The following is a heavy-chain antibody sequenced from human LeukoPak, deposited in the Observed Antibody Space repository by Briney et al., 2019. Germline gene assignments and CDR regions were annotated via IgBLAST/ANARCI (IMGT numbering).Heavy chain of an antibody. CDR1: GGSISSGGYY. V-gene: IGHV4-31*03. J-gene: IGHJ6*02. Sequence: SETLSLTCTVSGGSISSGGYYWSWIRQHPGKGLEWIGYIYYSGCTYYNPSLKSRVTISVDTSKNQFSLKLSSVTAADTAVYYCAREIVVVGMDVWGQGTTVTVSS. CDR3: AREIVVVGMDV. CDR2: IYYSGCT. D-gene: IGHD2-15*01.